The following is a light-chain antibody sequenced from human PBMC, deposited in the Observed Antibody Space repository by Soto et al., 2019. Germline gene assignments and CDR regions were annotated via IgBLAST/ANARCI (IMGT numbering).Light chain of an antibody. Sequence: LPQPASVSVSPGQSITISCTGTSSDVGSYNLVSWYQQHPGKAPKLMIYEVSKRPSGVSNRFSGSKSGNTASLTISGLQAEDEADYYCCSYAGSSPYVFGTGTKVTVL. V-gene: IGLV2-23*02. CDR2: EVS. CDR1: SSDVGSYNL. J-gene: IGLJ1*01. CDR3: CSYAGSSPYV.